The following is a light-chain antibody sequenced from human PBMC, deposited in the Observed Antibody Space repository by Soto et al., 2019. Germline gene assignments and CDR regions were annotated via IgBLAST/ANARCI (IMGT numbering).Light chain of an antibody. J-gene: IGLJ1*01. CDR2: DVS. V-gene: IGLV2-14*01. CDR3: SSFTSRHTYV. CDR1: SSDIGGYNY. Sequence: QSALTQPASVSGSPGQSTTISCTGTSSDIGGYNYVSWYQQLPGEAPKLIIYDVSDRPSGFSTRFSGSKSGNTASLTISGLQAEDESDYYCSSFTSRHTYVFGTGTKLTVL.